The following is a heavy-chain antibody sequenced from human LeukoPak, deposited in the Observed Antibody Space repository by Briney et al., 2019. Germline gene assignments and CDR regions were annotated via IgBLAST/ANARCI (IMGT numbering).Heavy chain of an antibody. J-gene: IGHJ4*02. CDR1: GGSISTYY. CDR3: AYGLVRGVIIG. CDR2: IYYSGST. V-gene: IGHV4-39*01. Sequence: SETLSLTCTVSGGSISTYYWAWIRQPPGKGLEWIGSIYYSGSTYYNPSLKSRVTISVDTSKNQFSLKLSSVTAADTAVYYCAYGLVRGVIIGWGQGTLVTVSS. D-gene: IGHD3-10*01.